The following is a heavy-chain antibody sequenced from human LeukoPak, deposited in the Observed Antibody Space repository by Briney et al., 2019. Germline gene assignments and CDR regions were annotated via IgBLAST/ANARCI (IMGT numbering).Heavy chain of an antibody. CDR1: GFTFSSYW. CDR3: ARGSRSWPADY. V-gene: IGHV3-74*01. Sequence: GGALRLSCAASGFTFSSYWMHWVRQVPGKVLVWVSRINSYRSSISYADSLNGRFTISRDNAKNRLYLQMNSLGAEDTAVYYCARGSRSWPADYWGQGTLVTVYS. CDR2: INSYRSSI. D-gene: IGHD6-13*01. J-gene: IGHJ4*02.